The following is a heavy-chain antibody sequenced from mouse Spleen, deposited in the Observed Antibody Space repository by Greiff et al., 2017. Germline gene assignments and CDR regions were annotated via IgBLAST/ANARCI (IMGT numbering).Heavy chain of an antibody. V-gene: IGHV1-50*01. CDR3: ARFKKYYYGSSYHDHYYAMDY. CDR2: IDPSDSYT. J-gene: IGHJ4*01. D-gene: IGHD1-1*01. Sequence: QVQLQQPGAELVKPGASVKLSCKASGYTFTSYWMQWVKQRPGQGLEWIGEIDPSDSYTNYNEKFKSKATLTVDKSSSTAYMQLSSLTSEDSAVYYCARFKKYYYGSSYHDHYYAMDYWGQGTSVTVSS. CDR1: GYTFTSYW.